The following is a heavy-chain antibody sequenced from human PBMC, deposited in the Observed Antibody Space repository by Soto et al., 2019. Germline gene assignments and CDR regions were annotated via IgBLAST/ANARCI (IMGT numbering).Heavy chain of an antibody. CDR1: GFSISSYA. J-gene: IGHJ6*02. CDR3: AKDSCDFGDCGGMDI. CDR2: ISGGGTRT. V-gene: IGHV3-23*01. D-gene: IGHD3-10*01. Sequence: PGGSLRLSCAASGFSISSYAMNWVRQASGKGLEWVSGISGGGTRTSYADSVKGRFTISRDNSRDTLYLQMDSLTVADTAIYYCAKDSCDFGDCGGMDIWGQGTTVTVSS.